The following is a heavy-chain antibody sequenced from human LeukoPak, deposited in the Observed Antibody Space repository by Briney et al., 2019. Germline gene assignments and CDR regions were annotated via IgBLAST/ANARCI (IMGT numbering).Heavy chain of an antibody. Sequence: GGPLRLSCAASGFTFSSYWMHWVRQPPGKGLVWVSRINGDGSTTNYADSVKGRFTISRDNAKNTLYLQMNSLRAEDTAVYYCVRGFDYWGQGTLATVSS. CDR1: GFTFSSYW. CDR3: VRGFDY. V-gene: IGHV3-74*01. J-gene: IGHJ4*02. CDR2: INGDGSTT.